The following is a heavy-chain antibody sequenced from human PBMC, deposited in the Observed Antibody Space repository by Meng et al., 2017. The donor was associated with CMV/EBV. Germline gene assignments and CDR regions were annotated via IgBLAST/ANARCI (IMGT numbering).Heavy chain of an antibody. V-gene: IGHV3-15*01. D-gene: IGHD6-13*01. J-gene: IGHJ4*02. CDR3: TGIAAG. CDR1: GFTFSNDL. Sequence: VQLVEAGGGLVKPGGSLRLSCAASGFTFSNDLMSLVRQAPGKGLEWVGRIKSKTDGGTTDYAAPVKGRFTISRDDSKYTLYLQMNSLKTEDTTVYYCTGIAAGWGQGTLVTVSS. CDR2: IKSKTDGGTT.